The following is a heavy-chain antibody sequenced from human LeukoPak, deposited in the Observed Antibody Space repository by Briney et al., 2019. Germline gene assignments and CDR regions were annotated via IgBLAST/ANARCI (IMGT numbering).Heavy chain of an antibody. D-gene: IGHD6-13*01. CDR1: GYTFTNYY. CDR2: INHRSGGT. V-gene: IGHV1-2*02. Sequence: ASVKVSRKASGYTFTNYYMHWVRQAPGQGLEWMGWINHRSGGTDYAQLFQRRVNLNRDTSISTAYMELNSLKSDDTAVYYCARDGVYSRNFDAFDIWGQGTMVTVSS. CDR3: ARDGVYSRNFDAFDI. J-gene: IGHJ3*02.